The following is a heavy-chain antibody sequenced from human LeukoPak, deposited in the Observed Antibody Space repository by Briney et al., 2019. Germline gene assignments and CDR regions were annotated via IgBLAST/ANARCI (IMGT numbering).Heavy chain of an antibody. CDR2: INPNSGGT. CDR3: AREYYYGSGSYYNIGWFDP. V-gene: IGHV1-2*02. J-gene: IGHJ5*02. CDR1: GYTFTDYY. Sequence: ASVKVSCKASGYTFTDYYMHWVRQAPGQGLEWMGWINPNSGGTNYAQKFQGRVTMTRDTSISTAYMELSRLRSDDTAVYYCAREYYYGSGSYYNIGWFDPWGQGTLVTVSS. D-gene: IGHD3-10*01.